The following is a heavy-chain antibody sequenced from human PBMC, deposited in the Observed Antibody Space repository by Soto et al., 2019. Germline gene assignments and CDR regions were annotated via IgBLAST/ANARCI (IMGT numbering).Heavy chain of an antibody. CDR2: IWYDGSNK. CDR3: ARTPRGSWYGDWFDP. J-gene: IGHJ5*02. D-gene: IGHD6-13*01. CDR1: GFTFSSYG. Sequence: QVQLVESGGGVVQPGRSLRLSCAASGFTFSSYGMHWVRQAPGKGLEWVAVIWYDGSNKYYADSVKGRFTISRDNSKNTMYLQMNSLRAEDTAVYYCARTPRGSWYGDWFDPWGQGTLVTVS. V-gene: IGHV3-33*01.